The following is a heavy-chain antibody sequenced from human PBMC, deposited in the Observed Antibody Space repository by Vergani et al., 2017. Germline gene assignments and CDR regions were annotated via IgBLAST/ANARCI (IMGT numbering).Heavy chain of an antibody. CDR2: VLQSGSA. Sequence: QVQLQESGPGLVKPSETRSLTCSVSGYSISRGYYWGWIRQPPGKGLECIATVLQSGSAYYNPSLRRRVTLSVETSKNQFSLRLTPLTAADTAVYYCARQFWVSQGFGAFETWGRGTEVSVSS. V-gene: IGHV4-38-2*02. D-gene: IGHD3-10*01. J-gene: IGHJ3*02. CDR3: ARQFWVSQGFGAFET. CDR1: GYSISRGYY.